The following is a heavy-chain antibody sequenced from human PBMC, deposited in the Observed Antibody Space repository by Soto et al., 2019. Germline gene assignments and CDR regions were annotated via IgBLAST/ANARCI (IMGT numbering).Heavy chain of an antibody. V-gene: IGHV4-31*03. CDR3: ARVDSSWDHDY. CDR2: IYYSGST. J-gene: IGHJ4*02. D-gene: IGHD6-13*01. CDR1: GGSISSGGYY. Sequence: QVQLQESGPGLVKPSQTLSLTCTVSGGSISSGGYYWSWIRQHPGKGLEWIGYIYYSGSTYYNPSLQSRVTIPVATAKTQFSLKLSSVTAADTAVYYCARVDSSWDHDYWGQGTLVTVSS.